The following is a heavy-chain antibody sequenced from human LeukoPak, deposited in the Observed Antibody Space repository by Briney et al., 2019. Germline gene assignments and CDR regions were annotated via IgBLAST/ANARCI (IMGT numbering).Heavy chain of an antibody. J-gene: IGHJ4*02. CDR1: GDTVNTRRYY. CDR3: ARRDIVKGGFDY. V-gene: IGHV4-39*01. D-gene: IGHD3-16*02. CDR2: IYHSGST. Sequence: PSETLSLTCPVSGDTVNTRRYYWGWIRQPPGKGLEWIGSIYHSGSTYYEPSLRSRVTISVDTSRNQFSLTLTSVTTADTALYFCARRDIVKGGFDYWGQGTLVTVSS.